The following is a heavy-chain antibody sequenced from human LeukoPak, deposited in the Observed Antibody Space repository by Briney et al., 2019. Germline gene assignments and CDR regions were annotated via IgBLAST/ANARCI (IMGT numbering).Heavy chain of an antibody. D-gene: IGHD3-10*02. CDR1: GFTLSSYS. CDR3: AELGITMIGGV. Sequence: GGSLRLSCAAFGFTLSSYSMNWVRQAPGKGLEWVSSISSSGLTTYYADSVKGRFTISRDNAKNSLYLQMNSLRAEDTAVYSCAELGITMIGGVWGKGTTVTISS. V-gene: IGHV3-48*01. CDR2: ISSSGLTT. J-gene: IGHJ6*04.